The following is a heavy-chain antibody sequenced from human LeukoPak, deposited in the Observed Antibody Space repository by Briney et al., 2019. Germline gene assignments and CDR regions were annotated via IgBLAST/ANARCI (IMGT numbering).Heavy chain of an antibody. Sequence: GGSLRLSCAASGFTFSSYWMSWVRQAPGKGLEWVAVISYDGSNRYYADSVKGRFTISRDNSKNTLYLQMNSLRAEDTAVYYCASIAAAGSDAFDIWGQGTMVTVSS. CDR2: ISYDGSNR. D-gene: IGHD6-13*01. CDR1: GFTFSSYW. J-gene: IGHJ3*02. CDR3: ASIAAAGSDAFDI. V-gene: IGHV3-30*03.